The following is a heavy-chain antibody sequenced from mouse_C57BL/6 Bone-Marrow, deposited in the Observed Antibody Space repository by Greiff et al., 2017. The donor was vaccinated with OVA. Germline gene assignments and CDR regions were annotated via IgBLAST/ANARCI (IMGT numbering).Heavy chain of an antibody. D-gene: IGHD2-1*01. Sequence: EVMLVESGGGLVQPGGSLKLSCAASGFTFSDYYMYWVRQTPEKRLEWVAYISNGGGSTYYPDTVKGRFTISRDNAKNTLYLQMSRLESEDTAMYYCARGGMVPSVAMDYWGQGTSVTVSS. CDR2: ISNGGGST. CDR3: ARGGMVPSVAMDY. V-gene: IGHV5-12*01. J-gene: IGHJ4*01. CDR1: GFTFSDYY.